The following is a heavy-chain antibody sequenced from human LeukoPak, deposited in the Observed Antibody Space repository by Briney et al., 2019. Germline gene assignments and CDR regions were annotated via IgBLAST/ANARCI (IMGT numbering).Heavy chain of an antibody. J-gene: IGHJ4*02. CDR1: GFTFSSYG. D-gene: IGHD3-10*01. V-gene: IGHV3-23*01. CDR3: AKMSGHYYSVHLNPFDY. Sequence: GGSLRLSCAASGFTFSSYGMSWIRQAPGKGLEWVSVLSGNSGSAYYADSVKGRFTISRDNSKNTLSLQMNSLRVEDTAVYYCAKMSGHYYSVHLNPFDYWGQGTLVTVSS. CDR2: LSGNSGSA.